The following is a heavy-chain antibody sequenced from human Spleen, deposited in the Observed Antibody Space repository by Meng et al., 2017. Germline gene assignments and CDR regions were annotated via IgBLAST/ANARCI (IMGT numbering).Heavy chain of an antibody. CDR3: ARDIVPGTQAIFHH. Sequence: GESLKISCAASGFTFRSYAMSWVRQAPGKGLEWVSAISGSGGSTYYADSVKGRFTISRDNSKNTLFLQMNSLRVEDTAVYYCARDIVPGTQAIFHHWGLGNLVTVSS. CDR2: ISGSGGST. D-gene: IGHD3-10*01. J-gene: IGHJ4*02. CDR1: GFTFRSYA. V-gene: IGHV3-23*01.